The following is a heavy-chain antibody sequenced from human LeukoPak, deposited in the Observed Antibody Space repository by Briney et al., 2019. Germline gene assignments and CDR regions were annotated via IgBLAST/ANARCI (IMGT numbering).Heavy chain of an antibody. CDR3: ARNLIPEQLVMNF. CDR1: GYSISSGYY. V-gene: IGHV4-38-2*02. CDR2: IYHSGST. J-gene: IGHJ4*02. D-gene: IGHD6-13*01. Sequence: SETLSLTCTVSGYSISSGYYWGWIRQPPGKGLEWIGSIYHSGSTYYNPSLKSRVTISVDTSKNQFSLNLKSVTPEDTAVYYCARNLIPEQLVMNFWGQGTLVTVSS.